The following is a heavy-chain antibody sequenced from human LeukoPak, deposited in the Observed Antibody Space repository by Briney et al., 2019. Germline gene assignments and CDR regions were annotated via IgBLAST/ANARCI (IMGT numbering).Heavy chain of an antibody. D-gene: IGHD1-1*01. CDR1: GYTFTSYY. J-gene: IGHJ4*02. V-gene: IGHV1-46*01. Sequence: GASVKVSCKASGYTFTSYYMHWVRQAPGQGLEWMGIINPSGGSTSYAQKFQGRVTMTRDTSTSTVCMELSSLRSEDTAVYYCARDRSPPNWLEPPRVLDYWGQGTLVTVSS. CDR2: INPSGGST. CDR3: ARDRSPPNWLEPPRVLDY.